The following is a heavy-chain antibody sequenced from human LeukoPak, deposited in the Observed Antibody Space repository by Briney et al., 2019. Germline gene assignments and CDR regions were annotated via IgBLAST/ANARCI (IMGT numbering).Heavy chain of an antibody. CDR3: ASRYCTNGVCFGNFDY. V-gene: IGHV1-2*02. CDR1: GYTFTGYY. D-gene: IGHD2-8*01. J-gene: IGHJ4*02. Sequence: ASVKVSCKASGYTFTGYYMHWVRQAPGQGLEWMGWINPNSGGTNYAQKFQGRVTMTRDMSTSTAYMELSRLRSEDTAVYYCASRYCTNGVCFGNFDYWGQGTLVTVSS. CDR2: INPNSGGT.